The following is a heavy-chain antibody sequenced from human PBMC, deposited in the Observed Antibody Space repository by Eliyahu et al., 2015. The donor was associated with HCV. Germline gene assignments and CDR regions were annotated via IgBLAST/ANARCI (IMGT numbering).Heavy chain of an antibody. V-gene: IGHV4-59*01. D-gene: IGHD6-19*01. CDR1: GGSIXTYX. Sequence: QVQLQESGPGLVKPSETLSLTCXVSGGSIXTYXWSWIRQPPGEGLEWIGYIHYSGSTNYNPSLKSRVTISLDTSKXQFSLNLTSVTAADTAMYYCASGGGGIAVTGTGGWFDPWGQGTLVTVSS. J-gene: IGHJ5*02. CDR3: ASGGGGIAVTGTGGWFDP. CDR2: IHYSGST.